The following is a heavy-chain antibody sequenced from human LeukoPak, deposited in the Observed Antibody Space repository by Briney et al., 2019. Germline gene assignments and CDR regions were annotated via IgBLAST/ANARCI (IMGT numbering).Heavy chain of an antibody. J-gene: IGHJ6*02. CDR2: ISSSSSYI. D-gene: IGHD2-15*01. CDR1: GFTFSSYS. Sequence: GGSLRLSCAASGFTFSSYSMTWVRQAPGKGLEWVSSISSSSSYIYYADSVKGRFTISRDNAKNSLYLQMNSLRAEDTAVYYCARDRCSGGSCYLNYGMDVWGQGTTVTVSS. V-gene: IGHV3-21*01. CDR3: ARDRCSGGSCYLNYGMDV.